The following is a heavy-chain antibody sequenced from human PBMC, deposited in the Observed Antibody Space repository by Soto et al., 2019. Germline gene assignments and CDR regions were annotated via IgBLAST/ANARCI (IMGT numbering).Heavy chain of an antibody. V-gene: IGHV3-64*01. CDR3: ARSAKFDWLYYQNYYMDV. CDR2: ISNNGGST. CDR1: GFAFSTYG. D-gene: IGHD3-9*01. J-gene: IGHJ6*03. Sequence: EVQLVESGGGLAQPGWSLRLSCAASGFAFSTYGMHWVRQAPGKGLEYVSSISNNGGSTYYGNSVKGRFIISRDNSKNTVYLQMGSLRAEDMAVYYCARSAKFDWLYYQNYYMDVWGKGTTVTVSS.